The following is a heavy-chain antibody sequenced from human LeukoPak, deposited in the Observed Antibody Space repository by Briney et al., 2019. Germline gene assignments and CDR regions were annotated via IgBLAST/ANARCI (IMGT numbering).Heavy chain of an antibody. Sequence: ASVKVSCKASGYTFTGYYMHWVRQAPGQGLEWMGWINPNRGGTNYARKFQGRVTMTRDTSISTGYMELSRLRSDDTAVYYCARADDSSGYWGSPAPYYFDYWGQGTLVTVSS. D-gene: IGHD3-22*01. CDR1: GYTFTGYY. J-gene: IGHJ4*02. V-gene: IGHV1-2*02. CDR2: INPNRGGT. CDR3: ARADDSSGYWGSPAPYYFDY.